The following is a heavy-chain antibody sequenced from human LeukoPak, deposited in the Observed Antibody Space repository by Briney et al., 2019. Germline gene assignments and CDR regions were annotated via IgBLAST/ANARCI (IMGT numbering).Heavy chain of an antibody. D-gene: IGHD1-14*01. CDR2: IKPNKGDT. CDR3: ARGYNSGYEY. Sequence: ASVKVSCKASGYTFTAFHLHWVRQAPGQGLEWMGRIKPNKGDTSYAQKFQGRVTMTRDTSLSTIYMELNSLRSDDTAVYYCARGYNSGYEYWGQGTLVTVSS. J-gene: IGHJ4*02. V-gene: IGHV1-2*06. CDR1: GYTFTAFH.